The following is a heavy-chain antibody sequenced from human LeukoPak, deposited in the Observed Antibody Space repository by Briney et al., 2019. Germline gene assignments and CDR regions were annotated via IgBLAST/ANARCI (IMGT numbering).Heavy chain of an antibody. Sequence: SVKVPCKASGGTFSSYAISWVRQAPGQGLEWMGGIIPIFGTANYAQKFQGRVTITADESTSTAYMELSSLRSEDTAVYYCARVRGSGSYRPFDYWGQGTLVTVSS. CDR3: ARVRGSGSYRPFDY. CDR2: IIPIFGTA. D-gene: IGHD3-10*01. J-gene: IGHJ4*02. CDR1: GGTFSSYA. V-gene: IGHV1-69*13.